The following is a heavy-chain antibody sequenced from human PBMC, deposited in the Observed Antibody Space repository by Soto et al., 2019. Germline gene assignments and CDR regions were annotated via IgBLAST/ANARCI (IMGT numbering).Heavy chain of an antibody. J-gene: IGHJ3*02. CDR2: IKQDGSEK. Sequence: EVQLVESGGGLVQPGGSLRLSCAASGFTFSSYWMSWVRQAPGKGLEWVANIKQDGSEKYYVDSVKGRFTISRDNAKNSLCLQMNSLRAEDTAVYYCASGYYDILTGYSFDIWGQGTMVTVSS. V-gene: IGHV3-7*01. CDR1: GFTFSSYW. D-gene: IGHD3-9*01. CDR3: ASGYYDILTGYSFDI.